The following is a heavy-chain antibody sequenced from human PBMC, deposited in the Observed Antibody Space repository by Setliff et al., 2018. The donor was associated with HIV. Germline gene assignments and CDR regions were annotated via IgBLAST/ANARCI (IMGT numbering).Heavy chain of an antibody. CDR2: IDHTGRT. CDR3: AIPPLESTVTTANYFES. V-gene: IGHV4-59*04. CDR1: GGSISSYY. D-gene: IGHD4-17*01. Sequence: SETLSLTCTVSGGSISSYYWSWIRQPPGKGLEWIGEIDHTGRTDYNPSLKSRVTISIGASKFQFSLKLNSVTAADTAVYYCAIPPLESTVTTANYFESWGQGILVTVSS. J-gene: IGHJ4*02.